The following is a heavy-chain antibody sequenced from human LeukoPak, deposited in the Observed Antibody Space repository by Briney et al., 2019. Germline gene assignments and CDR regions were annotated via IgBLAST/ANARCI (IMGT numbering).Heavy chain of an antibody. CDR3: ARSIASAENWFDP. Sequence: TETLSLTCTVSGGSIGYYYWSWIRQPPGKGLEWIGYIHHSGSTTYNPSLKSRVTISVDTSKNQFSLKLSSVTAADTAVYYCARSIASAENWFDPWGQGILLTVSS. V-gene: IGHV4-59*08. D-gene: IGHD6-13*01. J-gene: IGHJ5*02. CDR2: IHHSGST. CDR1: GGSIGYYY.